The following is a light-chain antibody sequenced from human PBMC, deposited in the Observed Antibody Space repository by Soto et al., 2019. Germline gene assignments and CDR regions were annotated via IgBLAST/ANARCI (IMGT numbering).Light chain of an antibody. CDR2: GAS. J-gene: IGKJ1*01. Sequence: EIVMTQSPATLSVSPGERATLSCRASQSVSSNLAWYQQKPGQAPRLLIYGASTRVTGIPARFSGGGSGTEFTLTISSLQSEDFAVYYCQQYNNWPGTF. CDR1: QSVSSN. CDR3: QQYNNWPGT. V-gene: IGKV3-15*01.